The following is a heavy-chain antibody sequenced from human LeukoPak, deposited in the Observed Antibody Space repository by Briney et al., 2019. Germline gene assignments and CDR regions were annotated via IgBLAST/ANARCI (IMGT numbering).Heavy chain of an antibody. J-gene: IGHJ4*02. D-gene: IGHD6-6*01. CDR1: GFTFSTYA. CDR3: AKIEGSSSYYFDY. Sequence: GGSLRLSCAASGFTFSTYAMHWVRQAPGKALEWVAIISYDGGSTSYADSVKGRFTISRENSKNTPYQQMSSLRTEDTAVYYCAKIEGSSSYYFDYWGQGTLVTVSS. V-gene: IGHV3-30*18. CDR2: ISYDGGST.